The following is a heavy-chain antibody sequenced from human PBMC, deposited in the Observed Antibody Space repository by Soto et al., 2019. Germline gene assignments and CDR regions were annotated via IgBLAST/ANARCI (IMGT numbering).Heavy chain of an antibody. V-gene: IGHV1-18*01. CDR3: ARDVGAFDY. D-gene: IGHD3-10*01. J-gene: IGHJ4*02. Sequence: QVQLVQSGAEVKKPGASVKVSCKASGYTFTSYVLIWVRQAPGQGLEWIGWISGNNGLTKYARKFLNRGTMITDTSTSTAYMELRSLRSDDTAVYYCARDVGAFDYWGQGTLVTVS. CDR2: ISGNNGLT. CDR1: GYTFTSYV.